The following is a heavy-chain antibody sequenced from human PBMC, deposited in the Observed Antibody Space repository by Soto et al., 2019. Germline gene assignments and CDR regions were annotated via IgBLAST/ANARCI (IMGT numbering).Heavy chain of an antibody. V-gene: IGHV2-70*01. Sequence: SGPTLVNPTQTLTVTCTVSGFALTTTGMCVTCIRQPPGKALEWLALIEWGDDKNYNTSLMTRLTLSKDTSKNQVVLTMTNMDPVDTGTYYCARMLKRGTSDWIQIDYWGQGTLVTVSS. CDR2: IEWGDDK. CDR3: ARMLKRGTSDWIQIDY. CDR1: GFALTTTGMC. J-gene: IGHJ4*02. D-gene: IGHD3-9*01.